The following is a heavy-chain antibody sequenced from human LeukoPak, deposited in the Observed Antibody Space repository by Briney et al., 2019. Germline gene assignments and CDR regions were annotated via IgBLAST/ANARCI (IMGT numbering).Heavy chain of an antibody. J-gene: IGHJ6*03. CDR2: ISSSSSTI. V-gene: IGHV3-48*04. Sequence: PGGSLRLSCAASGFTFSSYSMNWVRQAPGKGLEWVSYISSSSSTIYYADSVKGRFTISRDNAKNSLYPQMNSLRAEDTAVYYCARDWGYCSSTSCYRVYYMDVWGKGTTVTVSS. CDR1: GFTFSSYS. CDR3: ARDWGYCSSTSCYRVYYMDV. D-gene: IGHD2-2*01.